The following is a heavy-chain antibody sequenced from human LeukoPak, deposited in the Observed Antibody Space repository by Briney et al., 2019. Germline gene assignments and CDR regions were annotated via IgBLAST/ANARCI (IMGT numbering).Heavy chain of an antibody. Sequence: GGSLRLSCAASGFSFSTFGMDWVRQAPGKGLEGVAVIWYDVSNEYYADAVKGRFTISRDNSKNTVHLQMNSLRVEDTSVYYCAREISMFVNAFDLWGQGTMVTVTS. CDR3: AREISMFVNAFDL. V-gene: IGHV3-33*01. CDR1: GFSFSTFG. D-gene: IGHD3-10*02. CDR2: IWYDVSNE. J-gene: IGHJ3*01.